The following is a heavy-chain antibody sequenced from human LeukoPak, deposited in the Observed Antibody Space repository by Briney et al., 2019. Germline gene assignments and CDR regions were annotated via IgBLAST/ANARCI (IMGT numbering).Heavy chain of an antibody. CDR2: IYYSGST. Sequence: SETLSLTCTVSGGSISSYYWSWIRKPPGKGLEWIGYIYYSGSTNYNPSLKSRVTISVDTSKNQFSLKLSSVTAADTAVYYCARSRGVVYDTNWFDPWGQGTLVTVSS. D-gene: IGHD3-3*01. J-gene: IGHJ5*02. CDR1: GGSISSYY. CDR3: ARSRGVVYDTNWFDP. V-gene: IGHV4-59*01.